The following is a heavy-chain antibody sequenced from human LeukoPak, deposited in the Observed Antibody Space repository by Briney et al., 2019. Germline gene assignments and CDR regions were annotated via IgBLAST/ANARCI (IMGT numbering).Heavy chain of an antibody. Sequence: GGSLRLSCAASGFTFSSYWMSWVRQAPGKGLEWVANIKQDGSEKYYVDSVKGRFTISRDNAKNSLYLQMNSLRAEDTAVYYCARGIVTGYSYWFDPWGQGTLVTVFS. D-gene: IGHD3-9*01. J-gene: IGHJ5*02. V-gene: IGHV3-7*01. CDR3: ARGIVTGYSYWFDP. CDR2: IKQDGSEK. CDR1: GFTFSSYW.